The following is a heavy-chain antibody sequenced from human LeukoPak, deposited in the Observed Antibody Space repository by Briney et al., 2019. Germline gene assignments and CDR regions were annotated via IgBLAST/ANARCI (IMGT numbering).Heavy chain of an antibody. V-gene: IGHV4-4*07. CDR2: IYTSGST. D-gene: IGHD2-2*02. CDR3: ARSYCSSPSCYRYFDL. J-gene: IGHJ2*01. CDR1: GGSISSYY. Sequence: PSETLSLTCTVSGGSISSYYWSWIRQPDGKGLVWIGGIYTSGSTNYNPSLKSRVTMSVDTSKNQFSLKLSSVTAADTAVYYCARSYCSSPSCYRYFDLWGRGTLVTVSS.